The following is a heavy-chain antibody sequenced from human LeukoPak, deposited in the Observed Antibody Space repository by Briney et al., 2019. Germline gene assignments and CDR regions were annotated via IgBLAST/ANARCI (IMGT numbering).Heavy chain of an antibody. CDR2: IYHSGST. J-gene: IGHJ6*03. CDR1: GYSISSGYY. Sequence: SETLSLTCTVSGYSISSGYYWGWIRQPPGKGLEWIGSIYHSGSTYYNPSLKSRVTISVDTSKNQFSLKLSSVTAADTAVYYCARGLRAVSWSDYYYYYMDVWGKGTTVTVSS. CDR3: ARGLRAVSWSDYYYYYMDV. V-gene: IGHV4-38-2*02. D-gene: IGHD6-13*01.